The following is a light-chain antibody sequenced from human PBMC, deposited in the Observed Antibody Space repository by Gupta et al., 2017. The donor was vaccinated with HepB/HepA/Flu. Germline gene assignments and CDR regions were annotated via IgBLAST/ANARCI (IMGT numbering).Light chain of an antibody. V-gene: IGLV1-44*01. Sequence: QSVLTPPPSASGTPGQRVTISCSGSSSNIGSNTVTWYQQLPGTAPKVLIYSNNQRPSGVPDRFSGSKSGTSASLAISGLQSEDEADYYCATWDDSLNGWVFGGGTKLTVL. CDR1: SSNIGSNT. CDR2: SNN. J-gene: IGLJ3*02. CDR3: ATWDDSLNGWV.